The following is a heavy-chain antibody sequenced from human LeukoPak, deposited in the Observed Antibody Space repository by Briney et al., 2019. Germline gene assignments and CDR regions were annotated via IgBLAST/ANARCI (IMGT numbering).Heavy chain of an antibody. Sequence: SETLSLTCTVSGGSISSYYWSWIRQPAGKGLVWIGRISSSGSTNYNPSLRSRITMSADTSKNQFSLKLSSVTAADTAVYYCARDRPTPGDCTSTTCYRWFDPWGQGTLVSVSS. CDR3: ARDRPTPGDCTSTTCYRWFDP. J-gene: IGHJ5*02. CDR1: GGSISSYY. CDR2: ISSSGST. V-gene: IGHV4-4*07. D-gene: IGHD2-2*01.